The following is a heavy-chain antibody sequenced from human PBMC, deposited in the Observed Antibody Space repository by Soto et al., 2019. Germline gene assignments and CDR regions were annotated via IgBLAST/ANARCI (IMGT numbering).Heavy chain of an antibody. CDR1: GFTFKNYG. CDR2: FWANGRTT. J-gene: IGHJ4*02. CDR3: ARDLSYGSLDFDY. D-gene: IGHD5-18*01. V-gene: IGHV3-33*01. Sequence: GGSLRLSCVASGFTFKNYGMHWVRQAPGKGLEWVADFWANGRTTYYADSVKGRFSISRDNVKSTLYLQMDSLRADDTAVYYCARDLSYGSLDFDYWGRGTLVTVSS.